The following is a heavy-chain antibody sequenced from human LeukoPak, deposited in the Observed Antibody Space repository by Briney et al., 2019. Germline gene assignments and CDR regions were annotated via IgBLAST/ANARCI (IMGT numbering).Heavy chain of an antibody. J-gene: IGHJ4*02. CDR3: ARDTRIEWLRFLDY. CDR2: IYHSGNT. D-gene: IGHD5-12*01. Sequence: SETLSLTCTVSGDSISNGGSISNGGHYWSWIRQFPGKGLEWIGYIYHSGNTYYNPSLESRVTISVDTSVNRFTLKLNSVTAADTAIYYCARDTRIEWLRFLDYWGQGILVTVSS. V-gene: IGHV4-31*03. CDR1: GDSISNGGSISNGGHY.